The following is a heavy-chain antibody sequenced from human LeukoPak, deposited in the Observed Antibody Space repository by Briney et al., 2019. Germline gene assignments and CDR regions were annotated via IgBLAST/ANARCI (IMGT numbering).Heavy chain of an antibody. CDR1: GGSISTSALY. J-gene: IGHJ4*02. V-gene: IGHV4-39*01. CDR3: VRLGQFCGGDCYPPSFAY. D-gene: IGHD2-21*02. CDR2: IFYSGST. Sequence: PSETLSLTCTVSGGSISTSALYWGWVRRPPGTGLEWIGSIFYSGSTYYNPSLKSRVTISVDTSTNQISLNLRSVTAADTAVYYCVRLGQFCGGDCYPPSFAYWGQGTLVTVSS.